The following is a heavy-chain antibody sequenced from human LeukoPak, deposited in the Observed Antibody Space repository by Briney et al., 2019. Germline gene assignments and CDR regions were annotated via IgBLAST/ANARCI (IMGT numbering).Heavy chain of an antibody. CDR1: GYTFTSYD. CDR3: ARGGGSRHKFDP. J-gene: IGHJ5*02. V-gene: IGHV1-8*01. D-gene: IGHD6-13*01. CDR2: MNPNSGNT. Sequence: ASVKVSCKASGYTFTSYDINWVRQATGQGLEWMGWMNPNSGNTGYAQKFQGRVTMTRNTSISTAYMELSSLRSEGTAVYYCARGGGSRHKFDPWGQGTLVTVSS.